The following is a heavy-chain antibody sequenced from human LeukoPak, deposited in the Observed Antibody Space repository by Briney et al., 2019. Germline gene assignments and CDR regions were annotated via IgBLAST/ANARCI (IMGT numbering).Heavy chain of an antibody. CDR3: ARQIQTAVTTSRFDF. V-gene: IGHV4-38-2*01. CDR2: VYHSGTI. CDR1: GYSISSGYY. D-gene: IGHD4-17*01. Sequence: SETLSLTCAVSGYSISSGYYWGRIRQPPRKGLELIRSVYHSGTIHYNPSLKSRVTMSVDASTNQFSLNLSSVTAADTAMYHCARQIQTAVTTSRFDFWGQGTLVTVSS. J-gene: IGHJ4*02.